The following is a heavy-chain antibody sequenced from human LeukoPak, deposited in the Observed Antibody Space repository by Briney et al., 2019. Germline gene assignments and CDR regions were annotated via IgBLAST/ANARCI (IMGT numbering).Heavy chain of an antibody. CDR3: AKRPYYYDSSGWELSYFDY. V-gene: IGHV3-11*04. Sequence: GSLRLSCAASGFTFSDYYMSWIRQAPGKGLEWVSYISSSGSTIYYADSVKGRFTISRDNAKNSLFLQMNSLRAEDTAVYYCAKRPYYYDSSGWELSYFDYWGQGTLVTVSS. CDR2: ISSSGSTI. J-gene: IGHJ4*02. CDR1: GFTFSDYY. D-gene: IGHD3-22*01.